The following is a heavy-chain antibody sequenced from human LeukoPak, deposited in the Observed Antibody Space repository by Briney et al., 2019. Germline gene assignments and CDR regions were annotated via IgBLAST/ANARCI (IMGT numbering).Heavy chain of an antibody. V-gene: IGHV3-9*01. CDR1: GFTFDDYA. Sequence: PGGSLRLSCAASGFTFDDYAMHWVRQAPGKGLEWVSGISWNSGSIGYADSVKGGFTISRDNAKNSLYLQMNSLRAEDTALYYCAKDGGYCSGGSCYFDYWGQGTLVTVSS. CDR2: ISWNSGSI. J-gene: IGHJ4*02. D-gene: IGHD2-15*01. CDR3: AKDGGYCSGGSCYFDY.